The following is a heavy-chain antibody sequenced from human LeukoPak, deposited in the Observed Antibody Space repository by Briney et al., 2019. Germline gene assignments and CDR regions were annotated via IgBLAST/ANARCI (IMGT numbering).Heavy chain of an antibody. CDR1: GGSISSSSYY. CDR3: ARGPVYYDFWSGYYLDGFDY. Sequence: PSETLSLTCTVSGGSISSSSYYWGWIRQPPGKGLEWIGEINHSGSTNYNPSLKSRVTISVDTSKNQFSLKLSSVTAADTAVYYCARGPVYYDFWSGYYLDGFDYWGQGTLVTVSS. CDR2: INHSGST. D-gene: IGHD3-3*01. V-gene: IGHV4-39*07. J-gene: IGHJ4*02.